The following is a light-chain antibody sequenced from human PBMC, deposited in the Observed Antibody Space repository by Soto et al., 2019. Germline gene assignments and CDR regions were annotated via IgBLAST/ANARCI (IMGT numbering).Light chain of an antibody. V-gene: IGKV3-11*01. CDR1: QSVSSF. J-gene: IGKJ4*01. CDR2: DAS. CDR3: QQRSNWLA. Sequence: TQSPATLSLSPGERATLSCTTSQSVSSFLAWYQQKPGQAPRLLIYDASNRATGIPARFSGSGSGTDFTLTISSLEPEDFAIYYCQQRSNWLAFGGGTKVDIK.